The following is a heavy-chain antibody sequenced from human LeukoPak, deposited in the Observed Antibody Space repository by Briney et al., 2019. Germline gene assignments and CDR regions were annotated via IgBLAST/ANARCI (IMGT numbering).Heavy chain of an antibody. CDR2: ISAYNGNT. D-gene: IGHD3-22*01. J-gene: IGHJ3*02. CDR3: ARDHEAVVINEMGAFDI. V-gene: IGHV1-18*01. Sequence: ASVKVSCKASGYTFTSYGISWVRQAPGQGLEWMGWISAYNGNTNYAQKFQGRVTMTADTSTSTAYMELRSLRSDDTAVYYCARDHEAVVINEMGAFDIWGQGTMVTVSS. CDR1: GYTFTSYG.